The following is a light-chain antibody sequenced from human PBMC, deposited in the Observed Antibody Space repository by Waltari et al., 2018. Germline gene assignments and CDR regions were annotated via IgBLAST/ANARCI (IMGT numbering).Light chain of an antibody. CDR1: SGAVTSGDY. CDR2: SIS. J-gene: IGLJ3*02. V-gene: IGLV7-43*01. Sequence: QTVVTQEPSLTVSPGGTVTLTCASSSGAVTSGDYPNWFQQKPGQAPRTLIYSISDKPPWTPARFSGSLLGGKAALTLSGVQPEDEAEYYCLLYYSGVWVFGGGTKLTVL. CDR3: LLYYSGVWV.